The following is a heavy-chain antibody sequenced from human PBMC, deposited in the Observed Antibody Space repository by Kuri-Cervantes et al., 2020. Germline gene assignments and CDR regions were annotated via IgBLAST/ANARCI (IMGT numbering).Heavy chain of an antibody. J-gene: IGHJ2*01. CDR2: IYTSGST. V-gene: IGHV4-4*07. CDR1: GGTISSYY. D-gene: IGHD2-21*02. Sequence: GSLRLSCTVSGGTISSYYWSWIRQPAGKGLEWIGRIYTSGSTNYNPALKSRVTMSVDTSKNQFSLKLSSVTAADTAVFYCARLDCGGDCYFLRRYFDLWCRGTLVTVSS. CDR3: ARLDCGGDCYFLRRYFDL.